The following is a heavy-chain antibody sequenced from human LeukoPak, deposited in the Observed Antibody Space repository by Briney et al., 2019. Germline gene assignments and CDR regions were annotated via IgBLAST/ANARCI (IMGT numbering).Heavy chain of an antibody. V-gene: IGHV1-69*05. CDR2: IIPIFGTA. CDR1: GGTFSSYA. Sequence: ASVKVSCKASGGTFSSYAISWVRQAPGQGLEWMGRIIPIFGTANYAQKFQGRVTITTDESTSTAYMELSSLRSEDTAVYYCARENGDYYVWGSYRSFGYWGQGTLVTVSS. J-gene: IGHJ4*02. CDR3: ARENGDYYVWGSYRSFGY. D-gene: IGHD3-16*02.